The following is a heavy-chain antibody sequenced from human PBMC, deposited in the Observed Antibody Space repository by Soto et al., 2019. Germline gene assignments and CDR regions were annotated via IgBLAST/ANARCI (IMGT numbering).Heavy chain of an antibody. J-gene: IGHJ4*02. CDR3: ANNPYDFWSGYPDY. CDR1: GFTFSSYA. D-gene: IGHD3-3*01. V-gene: IGHV3-23*01. Sequence: GGSLRLSCAASGFTFSSYAMSWVRQAPGKGLEWVSAISGSGGSTYYADSVKGRFTISRDNSKNTLYLQMNSLRAEDTAVYYCANNPYDFWSGYPDYWGQGTLVTVSS. CDR2: ISGSGGST.